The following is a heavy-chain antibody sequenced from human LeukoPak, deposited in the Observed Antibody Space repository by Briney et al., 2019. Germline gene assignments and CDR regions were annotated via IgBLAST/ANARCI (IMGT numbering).Heavy chain of an antibody. CDR3: ARGENYYDSTHAFDI. V-gene: IGHV3-30*04. CDR1: GFTFSSYT. D-gene: IGHD3-22*01. Sequence: PGGSLRLSCAASGFTFSSYTMHWVRQAPGKGLEWVAVISYDGSNKYYADSVKGRFTISRDNSKNTLYLQMNSLRAEDTAVYYCARGENYYDSTHAFDIWGQGTMVTVSS. CDR2: ISYDGSNK. J-gene: IGHJ3*02.